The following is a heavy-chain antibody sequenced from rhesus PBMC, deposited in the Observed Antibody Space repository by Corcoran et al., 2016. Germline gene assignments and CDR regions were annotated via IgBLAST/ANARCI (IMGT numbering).Heavy chain of an antibody. CDR3: ARDRRLGWYYFDY. Sequence: QVQLQESGPGLVKPSEPLSLHGAVSGYSISPAYGWNRSRLPPGKGPVGLELIGCLGSSSGSTNYNPSLKSRVTISKDTSKNQFSLNLSSGTAADTAVYYCARDRRLGWYYFDYWGQGVLVTVSS. D-gene: IGHD6-31*01. CDR1: GYSISPAYG. V-gene: IGHV4-127*01. J-gene: IGHJ4*01. CDR2: LGSSSGST.